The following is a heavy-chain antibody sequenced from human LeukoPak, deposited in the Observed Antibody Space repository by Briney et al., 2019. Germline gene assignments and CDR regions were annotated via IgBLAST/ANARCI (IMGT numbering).Heavy chain of an antibody. Sequence: PGGSLRLSCAASGFTFSSYAMHWVRQAPGKGLEWVAVISYDGSNKYYADSVKGRFTISRDNSKNTLYLQMNSLRAEDTAVYYCAKGHDILTGYYTDAFDIWGQGTMVTVSS. CDR2: ISYDGSNK. V-gene: IGHV3-30-3*01. CDR3: AKGHDILTGYYTDAFDI. J-gene: IGHJ3*02. D-gene: IGHD3-9*01. CDR1: GFTFSSYA.